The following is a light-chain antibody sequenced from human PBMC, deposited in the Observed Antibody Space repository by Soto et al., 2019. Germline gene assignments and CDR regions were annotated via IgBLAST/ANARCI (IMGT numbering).Light chain of an antibody. CDR2: AAS. CDR1: QGISSY. CDR3: QQLSIYPRT. V-gene: IGKV1-9*01. Sequence: DIQLTQSPSFLSASVGDRVTITCRASQGISSYLAWYQQKPGKAPKLLIYAASTLQSGVPSRFSGSGSGTDFTLTISSLQPEDFATYYCQQLSIYPRTFGQGTKVEIK. J-gene: IGKJ2*01.